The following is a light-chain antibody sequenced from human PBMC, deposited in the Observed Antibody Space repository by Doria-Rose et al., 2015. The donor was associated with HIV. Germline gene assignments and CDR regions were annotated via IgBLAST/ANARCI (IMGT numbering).Light chain of an antibody. CDR2: DGS. CDR3: HQYGTSWT. Sequence: TQTPGTMSLSPGERATLSCRASQSFSSTYLAWYQQKPGQAPSLLIYDGSTRATGIPDRFSASGSGTDFTLTINRLEPEDFALYYCHQYGTSWTFGQGTKVEI. V-gene: IGKV3-20*01. J-gene: IGKJ1*01. CDR1: QSFSSTY.